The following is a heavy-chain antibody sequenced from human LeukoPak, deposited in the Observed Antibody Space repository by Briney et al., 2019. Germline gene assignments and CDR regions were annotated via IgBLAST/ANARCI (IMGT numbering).Heavy chain of an antibody. J-gene: IGHJ4*02. CDR1: GFTFSSHG. CDR2: ISGSGGST. CDR3: ARLPGQLMVGPAQFVY. Sequence: PGGSLRLSCVASGFTFSSHGMNWVRQAPGKGLEWVSGISGSGGSTFYADSVKGRFTISRDNSKNTLYLQVNSLRAEDTAVFYCARLPGQLMVGPAQFVYWGQGTLVTVSS. D-gene: IGHD2-15*01. V-gene: IGHV3-23*01.